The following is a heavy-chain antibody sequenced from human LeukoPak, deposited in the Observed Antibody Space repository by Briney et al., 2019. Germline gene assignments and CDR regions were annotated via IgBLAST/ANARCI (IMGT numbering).Heavy chain of an antibody. J-gene: IGHJ4*02. CDR3: ARTGYSSGWYPYYFDY. Sequence: PGGSLRLSCAASGFTFSSYSMNWVRQAPGKGLEWVSYISSSSSTIYYADSVKGRFTISRDNAKNSLYLQMNSLRAEDTAVYCCARTGYSSGWYPYYFDYWGQGTLVTVSS. CDR1: GFTFSSYS. CDR2: ISSSSSTI. D-gene: IGHD6-19*01. V-gene: IGHV3-48*04.